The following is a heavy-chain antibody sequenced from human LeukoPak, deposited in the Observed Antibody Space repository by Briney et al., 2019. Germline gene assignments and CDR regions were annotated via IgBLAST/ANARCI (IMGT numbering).Heavy chain of an antibody. D-gene: IGHD3-16*01. CDR2: IPTSGISV. CDR1: GFSFSRFY. Sequence: GGSLRLSCAASGFSFSRFYMSWVRQTPGKALEWISYIPTSGISVQYADSVRGRFTASRDDAMNSLHLQMDSLRVEDTAVYYCTRAGGLGPGAHFDQWGQGALVIVSS. CDR3: TRAGGLGPGAHFDQ. J-gene: IGHJ4*02. V-gene: IGHV3-11*01.